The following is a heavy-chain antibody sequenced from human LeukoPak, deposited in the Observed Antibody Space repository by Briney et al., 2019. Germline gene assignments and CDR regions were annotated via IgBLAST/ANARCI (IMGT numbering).Heavy chain of an antibody. V-gene: IGHV1-69*02. CDR2: IIPILGIA. CDR3: ATPLANGDFYYYYGMDV. D-gene: IGHD4-17*01. CDR1: GGTFSSYT. J-gene: IGHJ6*02. Sequence: RASVKLSCKASGGTFSSYTISWVRQAPGQGLEWMGRIIPILGIANYAQKFQGRVTITAAKSTSTAYMELSRLISEDTAVYYCATPLANGDFYYYYGMDVWGQGTTVTVSS.